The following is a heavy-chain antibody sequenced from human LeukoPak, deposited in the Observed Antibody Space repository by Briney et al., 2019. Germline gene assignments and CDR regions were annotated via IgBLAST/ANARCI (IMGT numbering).Heavy chain of an antibody. V-gene: IGHV1-69*05. D-gene: IGHD3-22*01. CDR3: ARVAYYYDSSGYYYDFDY. J-gene: IGHJ4*01. CDR2: IIPIFGTA. CDR1: GGTFSSYA. Sequence: SVKVSCKASGGTFSSYAISWERQAPRQRLEWMGRIIPIFGTANYAQKFQGRVTITTDESTSTAYMELSSLRSEDTAVYYCARVAYYYDSSGYYYDFDYWGDGTLVTVSS.